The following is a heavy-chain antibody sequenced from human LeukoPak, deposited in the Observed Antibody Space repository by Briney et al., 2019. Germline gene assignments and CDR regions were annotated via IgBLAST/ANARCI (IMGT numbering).Heavy chain of an antibody. V-gene: IGHV1-8*01. J-gene: IGHJ5*02. D-gene: IGHD3-10*01. CDR3: ARGQVLWFGEFVNWFDP. Sequence: ASVKVSCKASGYTFTSYDINWARQATGQGLEWMGWMNPNSGNTGYAQKFQGRVTMTRNTSISTAYMELSSLRSEDTAVYYCARGQVLWFGEFVNWFDPWGQGTLVTVSS. CDR1: GYTFTSYD. CDR2: MNPNSGNT.